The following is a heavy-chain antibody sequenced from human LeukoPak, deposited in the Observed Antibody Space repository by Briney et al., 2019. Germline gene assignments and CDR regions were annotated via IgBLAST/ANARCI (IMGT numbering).Heavy chain of an antibody. D-gene: IGHD3-22*01. V-gene: IGHV4-30-4*01. CDR1: GGSISSGDYY. Sequence: PSQTLSLTCTVSGGSISSGDYYWSWIRQPPGKGLEWIGYIYYSGSTYYNPSLKSRVTISVDTSKNQFFLNLSSVTAADTAVYYCAGLVGRYSSGLYYYYFDYWGQGTLATVSS. J-gene: IGHJ4*02. CDR3: AGLVGRYSSGLYYYYFDY. CDR2: IYYSGST.